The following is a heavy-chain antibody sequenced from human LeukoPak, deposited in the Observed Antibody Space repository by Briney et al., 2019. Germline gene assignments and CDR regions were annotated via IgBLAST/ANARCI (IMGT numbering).Heavy chain of an antibody. CDR2: INHSGST. CDR3: ARSFSLVLERPDYYYMDV. CDR1: GGSFSGYY. J-gene: IGHJ6*03. V-gene: IGHV4-34*01. D-gene: IGHD1-1*01. Sequence: SETLSLTCAVYGGSFSGYYWSWIRQPPGKGLEWIGEINHSGSTNYNPSLKSRVTISVDTSKNQFSLKLSSVTAADTAVYYCARSFSLVLERPDYYYMDVWGKGTTVTVSS.